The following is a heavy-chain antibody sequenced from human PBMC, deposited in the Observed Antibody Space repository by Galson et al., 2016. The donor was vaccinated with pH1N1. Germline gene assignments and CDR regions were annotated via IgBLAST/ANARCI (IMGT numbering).Heavy chain of an antibody. D-gene: IGHD4-23*01. CDR1: GGTFSTYV. J-gene: IGHJ5*02. CDR3: APGGDDYGGNPHWFDP. V-gene: IGHV1-69*04. CDR2: IVPITGVT. Sequence: SVKVSCKASGGTFSTYVTIWVRQAPGQGLEWMGRIVPITGVTNYAQKFQDRVTITADESTSTAYMELSSLRSEDTGVYYCAPGGDDYGGNPHWFDPWGQGTLVTVSS.